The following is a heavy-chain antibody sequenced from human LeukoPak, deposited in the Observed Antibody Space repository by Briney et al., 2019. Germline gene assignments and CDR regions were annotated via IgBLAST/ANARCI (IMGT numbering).Heavy chain of an antibody. CDR1: GFSFSNYW. CDR2: IKQDGSEK. V-gene: IGHV3-7*01. J-gene: IGHJ6*02. CDR3: ARALGRLQPYYYHYGLDV. D-gene: IGHD5-24*01. Sequence: GGSLRLSCAASGFSFSNYWMSWVRQAPGKGLEWVANIKQDGSEKYYVDSVKGRFTISRDNAKNSLYLQMDSLRADGTAVYYCARALGRLQPYYYHYGLDVWGQGTTVTVSS.